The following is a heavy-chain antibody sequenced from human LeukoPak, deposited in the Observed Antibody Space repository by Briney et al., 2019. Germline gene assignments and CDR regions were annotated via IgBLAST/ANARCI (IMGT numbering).Heavy chain of an antibody. D-gene: IGHD6-13*01. Sequence: SETLSLTCTVSGASFSSSTYYWGWIRQPPGKGLEWIGSIYYGGGTYFNPSLKSRVTMSVDTSKKQFSLKLSSVTAADTAVYYCARHAGGIAAAGTRPFDYWGQGTLVTVSS. J-gene: IGHJ4*02. CDR2: IYYGGGT. CDR1: GASFSSSTYY. CDR3: ARHAGGIAAAGTRPFDY. V-gene: IGHV4-39*01.